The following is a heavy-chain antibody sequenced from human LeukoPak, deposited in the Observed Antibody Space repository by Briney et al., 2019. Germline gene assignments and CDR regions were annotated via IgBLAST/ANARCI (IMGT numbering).Heavy chain of an antibody. Sequence: ASVKVSCKASGCTFTGYYMHWVRQAPGQGLEWMGWINPNNGDTSYAQNFQGRVTMTRDTSISTGYMELTSLRSDDTAVYYCARVVVTALVGFDYWGQGTLVTVSS. CDR2: INPNNGDT. D-gene: IGHD2-21*02. CDR3: ARVVVTALVGFDY. J-gene: IGHJ4*02. V-gene: IGHV1-2*02. CDR1: GCTFTGYY.